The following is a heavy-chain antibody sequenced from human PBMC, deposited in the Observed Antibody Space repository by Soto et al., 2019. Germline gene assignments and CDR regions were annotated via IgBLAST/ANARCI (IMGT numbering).Heavy chain of an antibody. CDR3: AKTGRMAPYFDY. CDR1: GFTFSSYG. V-gene: IGHV3-30*18. CDR2: ISYDGSNK. J-gene: IGHJ4*02. Sequence: QVQLVESGGGVVQPGRSLRLSCAASGFTFSSYGMHWVRQAPGKGLEWVAVISYDGSNKYYADSVKGRFTISRDNSKNTLYLQMNSLRAEDTAVYYCAKTGRMAPYFDYWGQGTLVTVSS.